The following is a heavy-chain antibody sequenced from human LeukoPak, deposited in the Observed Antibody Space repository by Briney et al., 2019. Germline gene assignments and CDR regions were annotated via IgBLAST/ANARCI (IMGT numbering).Heavy chain of an antibody. V-gene: IGHV3-7*05. CDR2: IKQDGSEQ. D-gene: IGHD5-24*01. Sequence: GSLKPSWGTSGFNFSRYWVNWVRQAPGKGLEWVANIKQDGSEQYYVDSVKGRFTISRDNAKNSLYLQMSSLRAEDTAVYYCGMAMDVWGRGTTVTVSS. J-gene: IGHJ6*02. CDR1: GFNFSRYW. CDR3: GMAMDV.